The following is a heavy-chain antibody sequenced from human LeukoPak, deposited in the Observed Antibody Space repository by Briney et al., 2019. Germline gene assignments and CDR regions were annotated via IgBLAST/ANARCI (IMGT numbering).Heavy chain of an antibody. CDR2: IKQNGSEK. CDR1: GFTFSDYW. Sequence: GGSLRLSCAASGFTFSDYWMHWVRQAPGKGLEWVANIKQNGSEKYYVDAVKGRFTISRDNLKNSVYLQMNSLRVEDTAMYYCVGGLIAASGNWGQGTLVTVSS. J-gene: IGHJ4*02. V-gene: IGHV3-7*03. CDR3: VGGLIAASGN. D-gene: IGHD2-15*01.